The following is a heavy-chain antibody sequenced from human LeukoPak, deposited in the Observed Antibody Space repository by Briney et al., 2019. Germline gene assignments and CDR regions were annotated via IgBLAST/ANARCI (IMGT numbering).Heavy chain of an antibody. V-gene: IGHV3-49*04. CDR1: GFTLGEYA. J-gene: IGHJ4*02. D-gene: IGHD5-24*01. CDR3: TRSQVEMARIAYYFDY. CDR2: IRSKAFGGTA. Sequence: GGSLRLSCTASGFTLGEYAMSWVRQAPGRGLEWVGFIRSKAFGGTAEYAASVKGRFAISRDDSKGIAYLQMNSLKTEDTAMYYCTRSQVEMARIAYYFDYWGQGTLVAVSS.